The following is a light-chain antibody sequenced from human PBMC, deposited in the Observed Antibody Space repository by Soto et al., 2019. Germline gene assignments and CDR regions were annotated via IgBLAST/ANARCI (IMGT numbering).Light chain of an antibody. CDR2: GAS. CDR3: QQYNNFWT. Sequence: EIVMTQSPATLSVSPGERATLSCRASQSVSSNLAWYQQKPCQAPRLLIYGASTRAIGIPARFIGSGSGTEFTLTISSLQSEDFAVYYWQQYNNFWTFGQGTKVEIK. CDR1: QSVSSN. V-gene: IGKV3-15*01. J-gene: IGKJ1*01.